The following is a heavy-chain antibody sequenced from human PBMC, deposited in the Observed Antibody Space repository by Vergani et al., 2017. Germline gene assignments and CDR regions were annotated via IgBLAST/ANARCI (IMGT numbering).Heavy chain of an antibody. J-gene: IGHJ3*02. CDR2: IYYSGST. CDR1: GGSISSYY. D-gene: IGHD3-3*01. Sequence: QVQLQESGPGLVKPSETLSLTCTVSGGSISSYYWSWIRQPPGKGLEWIGYIYYSGSTNYNPSLKSRVTISVDTSKNQFSLKLSSVTAADTAVYYCESGHTIFGVTPMAHDAFDIWGQGTMVTVSS. V-gene: IGHV4-59*01. CDR3: ESGHTIFGVTPMAHDAFDI.